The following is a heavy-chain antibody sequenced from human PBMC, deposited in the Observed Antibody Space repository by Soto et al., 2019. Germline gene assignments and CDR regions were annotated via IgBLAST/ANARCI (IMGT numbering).Heavy chain of an antibody. CDR3: AKEGPSSSWYLSYYYGMDV. D-gene: IGHD6-13*01. Sequence: VGSLSLSWAASGFPFSSYSVILVRPAPGKGLEWVSAISGSGGSTYYADSVKGRFTISRDNSKNTLYLQMNSLRAEDTAVYYCAKEGPSSSWYLSYYYGMDVWVQGTTVTVS. J-gene: IGHJ6*02. CDR2: ISGSGGST. V-gene: IGHV3-23*01. CDR1: GFPFSSYS.